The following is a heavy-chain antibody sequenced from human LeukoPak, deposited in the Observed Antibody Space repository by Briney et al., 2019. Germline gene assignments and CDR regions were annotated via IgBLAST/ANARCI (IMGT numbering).Heavy chain of an antibody. CDR1: GFTFSSYA. J-gene: IGHJ4*02. CDR3: AKELDVIAVPLTKYYFHY. CDR2: IQYDGSIK. D-gene: IGHD6-19*01. Sequence: GGSVRLSCAASGFTFSSYAMRWVRQAPGKGLEWLACIQYDGSIKLYADSVKGRVTISRDNSKNTLYLELNSLRAEDTAVYSCAKELDVIAVPLTKYYFHYWGQGTLVTVSS. V-gene: IGHV3-30*02.